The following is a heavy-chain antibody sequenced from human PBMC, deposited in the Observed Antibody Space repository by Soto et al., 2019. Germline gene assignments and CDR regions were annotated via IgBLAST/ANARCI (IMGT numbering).Heavy chain of an antibody. J-gene: IGHJ6*02. V-gene: IGHV3-30-3*01. Sequence: GSLGLAGAASGFTFSSYAMHWVRQAPGKGLEWVAVISYDGSNKYYADSVKGRFTISRDNSKNTLYLQMNSLRAEDTAVYYCATMYYDFWSGVNYYYYGMDVWGQGTKVTVSS. CDR3: ATMYYDFWSGVNYYYYGMDV. CDR2: ISYDGSNK. CDR1: GFTFSSYA. D-gene: IGHD3-3*01.